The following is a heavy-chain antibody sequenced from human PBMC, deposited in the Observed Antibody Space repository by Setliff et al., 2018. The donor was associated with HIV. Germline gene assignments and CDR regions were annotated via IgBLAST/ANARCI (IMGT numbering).Heavy chain of an antibody. CDR2: IYTSGST. CDR1: GGSISSGSYY. Sequence: SETLSLTCTVSGGSISSGSYYWSWIRQPAGKGLEWIGRIYTSGSTNYNPSLKSRVSISVDTAKNQFSLKLSSVTAADTAVYYCARGIYSYGYLFDYWGQGTLVTVSS. J-gene: IGHJ4*02. V-gene: IGHV4-61*02. D-gene: IGHD5-18*01. CDR3: ARGIYSYGYLFDY.